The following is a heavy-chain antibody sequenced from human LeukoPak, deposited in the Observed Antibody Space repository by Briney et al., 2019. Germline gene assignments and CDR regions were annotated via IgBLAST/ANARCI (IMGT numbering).Heavy chain of an antibody. CDR1: GGTFSSYA. V-gene: IGHV1-69*05. CDR2: NIPIFGTA. D-gene: IGHD3-9*01. CDR3: ARGDYDILTGYLAPGAFDI. J-gene: IGHJ3*02. Sequence: ASVKVSCKASGGTFSSYAISWVRQAPGQGREWMGGNIPIFGTANYAQKFQGRVTITTDESTSTAYMELSSLRCEDTAVYYCARGDYDILTGYLAPGAFDIWGQGTMVTVSS.